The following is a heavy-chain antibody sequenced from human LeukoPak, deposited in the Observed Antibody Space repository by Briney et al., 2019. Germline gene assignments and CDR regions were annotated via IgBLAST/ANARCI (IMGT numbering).Heavy chain of an antibody. J-gene: IGHJ4*02. Sequence: GGSLRLSCTASGFTFNNFAMSWVRQAPGKGLEWVSAISGNSDNTYYADSVKGRFTISRDNSKNTLYLQMSSLRAEDTAVYYCXKPLEKYXYGGNFDYWGQGILVTVSS. CDR3: XKPLEKYXYGGNFDY. D-gene: IGHD4-23*01. V-gene: IGHV3-23*01. CDR1: GFTFNNFA. CDR2: ISGNSDNT.